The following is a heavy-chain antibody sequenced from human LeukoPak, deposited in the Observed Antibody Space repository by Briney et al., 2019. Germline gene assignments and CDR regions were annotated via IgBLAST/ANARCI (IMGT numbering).Heavy chain of an antibody. J-gene: IGHJ3*02. CDR1: GSTVNNNY. D-gene: IGHD3-22*01. CDR2: IYSGGST. CDR3: ARAISSGVIVVVSDAFDI. Sequence: GGSLRLSCAASGSTVNNNYMSWVRQAPGKGLEWVSGIYSGGSTYYADSVKGRFTISRDNSKNTLYLQMGSLRAEDMAVYYCARAISSGVIVVVSDAFDIWGQGTMVTVSS. V-gene: IGHV3-53*05.